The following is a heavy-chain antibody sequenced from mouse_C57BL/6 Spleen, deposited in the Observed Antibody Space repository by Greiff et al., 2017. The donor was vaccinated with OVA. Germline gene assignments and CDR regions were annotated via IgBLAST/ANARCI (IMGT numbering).Heavy chain of an antibody. V-gene: IGHV5-4*01. CDR1: GFTFSSYA. Sequence: EVKLMESGGGLVKPGGSLKLSCAASGFTFSSYAMSWVRQTPEKRLEWVATISDGGSYTYYPDNVKGRFTISRDNAKNNLYLQMSHLKSEDTAMYYCAREGSFITTVVGRVYYAMDYWGQGTSVTVSS. CDR2: ISDGGSYT. D-gene: IGHD1-1*01. J-gene: IGHJ4*01. CDR3: AREGSFITTVVGRVYYAMDY.